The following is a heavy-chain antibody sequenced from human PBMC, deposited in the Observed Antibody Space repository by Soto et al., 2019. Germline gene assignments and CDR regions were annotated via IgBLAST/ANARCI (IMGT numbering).Heavy chain of an antibody. Sequence: QVQLVESGGGVVQPGRSLRLSCVASGFTFSSYGMHWVRQAPGKGLEWVAIISYDGSNTYYADSVKGRFTISRDNSKNTLYLQMNTLRAEDTSVYYCANEGGLSRSYYISSSYYFDYWGQGTLVTVSS. CDR2: ISYDGSNT. J-gene: IGHJ4*02. V-gene: IGHV3-30*18. CDR1: GFTFSSYG. D-gene: IGHD1-26*01. CDR3: ANEGGLSRSYYISSSYYFDY.